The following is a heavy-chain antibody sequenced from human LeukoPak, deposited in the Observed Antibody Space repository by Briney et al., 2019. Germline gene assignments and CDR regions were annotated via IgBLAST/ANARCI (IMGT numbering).Heavy chain of an antibody. J-gene: IGHJ4*02. Sequence: PGGSLRLSCAASGFIFSSYTVLWVRQAPGKGLEWVALISYDGADKSYADSVKGRFSISRDNSKNTLYLQTNSLRTEDTAVYYCARGSIDWQAVAFDYWGQGTLVTVSS. CDR1: GFIFSSYT. V-gene: IGHV3-30*04. CDR2: ISYDGADK. CDR3: ARGSIDWQAVAFDY. D-gene: IGHD2-21*01.